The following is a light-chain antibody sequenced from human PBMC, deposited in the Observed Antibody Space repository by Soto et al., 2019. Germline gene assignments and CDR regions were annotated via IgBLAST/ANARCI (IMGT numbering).Light chain of an antibody. V-gene: IGKV3-20*01. CDR2: GAS. CDR3: QQYGDSHLT. CDR1: QSVSSSY. Sequence: EIVLTQSPGTLSLSPGERATLSCRASQSVSSSYLAWYQQKPGQAPRLLIYGASSRATGIPDRFSGSGSGTDFTLSISRLEPEDFALYYCQQYGDSHLTFGGGTKVDIK. J-gene: IGKJ4*01.